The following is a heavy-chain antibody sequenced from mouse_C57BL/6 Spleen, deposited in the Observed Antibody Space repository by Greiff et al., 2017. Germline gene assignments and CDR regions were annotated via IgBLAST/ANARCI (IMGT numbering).Heavy chain of an antibody. CDR1: GFTFSVYY. CDR3: ARGDDYEGFDY. J-gene: IGHJ2*01. V-gene: IGHV5-16*01. CDR2: INYDGSST. D-gene: IGHD2-4*01. Sequence: VQMKESEGGLVQPGSSMKLSCTASGFTFSVYYMAWVRPVPEKGLEWVANINYDGSSTYYLDSLKSRFIISRDNAKNILYLQMSSLKSEDTATYYCARGDDYEGFDYWGQGTTLTVSS.